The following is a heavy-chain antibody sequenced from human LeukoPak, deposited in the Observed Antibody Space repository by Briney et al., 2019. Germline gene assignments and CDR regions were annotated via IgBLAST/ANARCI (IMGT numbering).Heavy chain of an antibody. CDR1: GGSFSGYY. CDR2: INHSGST. Sequence: NPSETLSLTCAVYGGSFSGYYWSWIRQPPGKGLEWIGEINHSGSTNYNPSLKSRVTISVDTSKNQFSLKLSSVTAADTAVYYCARGWLWPGMDVWGQATTVTVSS. J-gene: IGHJ6*02. CDR3: ARGWLWPGMDV. V-gene: IGHV4-34*01. D-gene: IGHD5-18*01.